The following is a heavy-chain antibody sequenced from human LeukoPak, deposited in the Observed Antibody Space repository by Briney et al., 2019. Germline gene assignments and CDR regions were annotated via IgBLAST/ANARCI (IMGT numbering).Heavy chain of an antibody. D-gene: IGHD3-10*01. CDR3: ARDPGVPWWGSGSYHYYYYMDV. CDR1: GFTFSSYA. J-gene: IGHJ6*03. V-gene: IGHV3-30-3*01. CDR2: ISYDGSNK. Sequence: GGSLRLSCAASGFTFSSYAMDWVRQAPGKGLEWVAVISYDGSNKYYADSVKGRFTISRDNSKNTLYLQMSSLRAEDTAVYYCARDPGVPWWGSGSYHYYYYMDVWGKGTTVTVSS.